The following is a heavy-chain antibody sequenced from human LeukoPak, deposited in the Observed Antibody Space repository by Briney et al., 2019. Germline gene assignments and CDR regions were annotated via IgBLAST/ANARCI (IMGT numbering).Heavy chain of an antibody. CDR1: GGTFSSYA. CDR3: ARDGDSSGWYGGVNY. V-gene: IGHV1-69*13. CDR2: IIPIFGTA. Sequence: GASVKVSCKASGGTFSSYAISWVRQAPGQGLEWMGGIIPIFGTANYAQKFQGRVTITADESTSTAYMELSSPRSEDTAVYYCARDGDSSGWYGGVNYWGQGTLVTVSS. D-gene: IGHD6-19*01. J-gene: IGHJ4*02.